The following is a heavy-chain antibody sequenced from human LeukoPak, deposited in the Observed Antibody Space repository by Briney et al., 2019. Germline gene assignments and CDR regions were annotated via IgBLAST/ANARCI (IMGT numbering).Heavy chain of an antibody. J-gene: IGHJ5*02. Sequence: SGTLSLTCTVSGGSISSSSYYWDWIRQPPGKGLEWIGTIYYSGSTYYNPSLKSRVTISVYTSKNQFSLKLRSVTAADTSVYYCARVPGGALNWFDPWGQGTLVTVSS. CDR2: IYYSGST. D-gene: IGHD1-1*01. CDR1: GGSISSSSYY. V-gene: IGHV4-39*01. CDR3: ARVPGGALNWFDP.